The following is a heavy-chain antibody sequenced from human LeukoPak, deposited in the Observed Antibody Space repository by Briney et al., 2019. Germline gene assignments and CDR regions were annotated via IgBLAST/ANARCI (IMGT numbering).Heavy chain of an antibody. CDR3: ARPVDREVYGSASYYHL. V-gene: IGHV1-2*02. CDR2: INRNGGGT. Sequence: AWVKVFCRASGCTFTGYYMQWGGRAPGGGLVGWGGINRNGGGTNYAQKFHARVTMTRDTSISTAYMEPRRLRTDDTAVYYWARPVDREVYGSASYYHLWGQGTLVTVSS. J-gene: IGHJ5*02. D-gene: IGHD3-10*01. CDR1: GCTFTGYY.